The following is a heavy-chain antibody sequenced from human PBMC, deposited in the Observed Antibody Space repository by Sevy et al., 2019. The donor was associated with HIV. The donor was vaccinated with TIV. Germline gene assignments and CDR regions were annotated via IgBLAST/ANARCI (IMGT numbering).Heavy chain of an antibody. D-gene: IGHD2-2*01. Sequence: ASVKVSCKASGYTFTSYGISWVRQAPGQGLEWMGWISAYNGNTNYAQKLQGRVTMTTDTSTSTAYTELRSLRSDDTAVYYCARDQISNYCSSTSCQRPDYWGQGTLVTVSS. J-gene: IGHJ4*02. CDR1: GYTFTSYG. CDR2: ISAYNGNT. V-gene: IGHV1-18*01. CDR3: ARDQISNYCSSTSCQRPDY.